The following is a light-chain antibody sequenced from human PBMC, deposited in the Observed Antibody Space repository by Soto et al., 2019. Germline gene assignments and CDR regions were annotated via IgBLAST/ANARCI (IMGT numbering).Light chain of an antibody. CDR3: SSYTTGSTVWV. CDR2: EVS. CDR1: SSDIGGYNY. Sequence: QSVLTQPASVSGSPRQSITISCTGTSSDIGGYNYVSWYQQHPGKAPKLMIFEVSNRPSGISNRFSGSKSGNTASLTISGLQAEDEADYYCSSYTTGSTVWVFGGGTKLTVL. V-gene: IGLV2-14*01. J-gene: IGLJ3*02.